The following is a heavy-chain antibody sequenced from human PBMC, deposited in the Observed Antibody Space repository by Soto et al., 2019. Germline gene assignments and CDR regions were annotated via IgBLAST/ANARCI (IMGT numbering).Heavy chain of an antibody. V-gene: IGHV4-34*01. CDR2: INHYGGT. CDR3: ARADDGPSDSNHWDFDF. CDR1: GASLTGYH. Sequence: QVQLQQWGAGLLKPSETLSLTRAVSGASLTGYHWSWIRKAPGKGLEWIGEINHYGGTVIHPSLQSRLIMSVGTSKDHFSLTLTSVTAADTAVYYCARADDGPSDSNHWDFDFWGRGTLVTVSS. D-gene: IGHD3-3*01. J-gene: IGHJ2*01.